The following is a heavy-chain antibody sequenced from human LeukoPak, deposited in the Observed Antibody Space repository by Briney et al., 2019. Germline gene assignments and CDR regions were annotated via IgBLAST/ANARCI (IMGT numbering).Heavy chain of an antibody. V-gene: IGHV3-30*02. CDR3: ARAPGGSSSGRYFDY. D-gene: IGHD6-6*01. Sequence: GGSLRLSCAASGFTFSSYGMHWVRQAPGKGLEWEAFIRYDGSNKYYADSVKGRFTISRDNSKNTLYLQMGSLRVEDMAVYYCARAPGGSSSGRYFDYWGQGTLVTVSS. J-gene: IGHJ4*02. CDR1: GFTFSSYG. CDR2: IRYDGSNK.